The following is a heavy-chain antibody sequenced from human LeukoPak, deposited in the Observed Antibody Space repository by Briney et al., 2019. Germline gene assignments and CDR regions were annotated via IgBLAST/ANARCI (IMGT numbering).Heavy chain of an antibody. CDR1: GGSFSDYY. J-gene: IGHJ3*02. CDR2: INHSGST. D-gene: IGHD3-22*01. Sequence: SETLSLNCTVYGGSFSDYYWSWIRQPPGKGLEWIGEINHSGSTKYNPSLKSRVTISADTTNNQFSLNLTSVTAADTTVYFCARGPYSYDSSGAFDIWGQGTMVTVSS. CDR3: ARGPYSYDSSGAFDI. V-gene: IGHV4-34*01.